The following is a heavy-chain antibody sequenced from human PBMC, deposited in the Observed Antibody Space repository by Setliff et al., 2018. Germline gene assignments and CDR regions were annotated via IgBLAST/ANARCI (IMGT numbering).Heavy chain of an antibody. CDR1: GGTFSSYA. V-gene: IGHV1-69*10. Sequence: GASVKVSCKASGGTFSSYAISWVRQAPGQGLEWMGGIIPILGIASYAQKFQGRVTITADKSTSTAYMELSSLRSEDTAVYYCTSVIRDGYNLGFGYWGQGTLVTVSS. J-gene: IGHJ4*02. D-gene: IGHD5-12*01. CDR2: IIPILGIA. CDR3: TSVIRDGYNLGFGY.